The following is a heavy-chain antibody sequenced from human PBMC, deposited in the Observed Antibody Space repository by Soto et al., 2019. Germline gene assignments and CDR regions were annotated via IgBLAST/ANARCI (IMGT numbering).Heavy chain of an antibody. D-gene: IGHD1-26*01. V-gene: IGHV3-30*03. J-gene: IGHJ4*02. CDR3: ARSPYSVSYLAYFDS. CDR2: ISYDGSNK. Sequence: QVQLVESGGGVVQPGRSLRLSCAASGFTFSSYGMHWVRQAPGKGLEWVAVISYDGSNKYYADSVKGRFTISRDNSKNTRYRQMSSLRAEDTAVYYCARSPYSVSYLAYFDSWGQGTLVTVSS. CDR1: GFTFSSYG.